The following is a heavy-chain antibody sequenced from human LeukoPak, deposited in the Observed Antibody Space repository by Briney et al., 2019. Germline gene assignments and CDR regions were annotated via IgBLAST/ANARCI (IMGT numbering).Heavy chain of an antibody. CDR2: ISASGSST. CDR3: ATHYGDYVNWFDP. Sequence: GGSLRLSCAASTGFTFRNNAMSWVRQAPGQGLEWVSSISASGSSTWYADSVKGRFTIYRDNSKSTLSLQMNSLRAEDTALYYRATHYGDYVNWFDPWGQGTLVIVSS. D-gene: IGHD4-17*01. V-gene: IGHV3-23*01. J-gene: IGHJ5*02. CDR1: TGFTFRNNA.